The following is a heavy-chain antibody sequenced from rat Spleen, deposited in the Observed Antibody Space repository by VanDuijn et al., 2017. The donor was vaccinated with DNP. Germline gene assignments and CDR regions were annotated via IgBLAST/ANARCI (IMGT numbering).Heavy chain of an antibody. D-gene: IGHD5-1*01. CDR3: ARSTDCGCNWDY. CDR1: GYSITSDYR. V-gene: IGHV3-3*01. J-gene: IGHJ2*01. CDR2: INSEGTT. Sequence: EVQLQESGPGLVKPSQSLSLTCSVTGYSITSDYRWNWIRKFPGNKLEWMGYINSEGTTKYNPSHKSRISVTRDTSKNQFFLQVKSITTEDTATYYCARSTDCGCNWDYWGQGVMVPVSS.